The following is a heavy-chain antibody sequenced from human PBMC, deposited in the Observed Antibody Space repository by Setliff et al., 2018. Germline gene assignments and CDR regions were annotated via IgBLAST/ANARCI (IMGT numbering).Heavy chain of an antibody. CDR2: IIPILGIA. V-gene: IGHV1-69*10. Sequence: SVKVSCKASGGTFSSYAISWVRQAPGQGLEWMGGIIPILGIANYAQKFQGRVTITADKSTSTAYMVLSSLRSEDTAVYYCARVSPRARKLTGDLDYWGQGTLVTVSS. J-gene: IGHJ4*02. CDR3: ARVSPRARKLTGDLDY. D-gene: IGHD7-27*01. CDR1: GGTFSSYA.